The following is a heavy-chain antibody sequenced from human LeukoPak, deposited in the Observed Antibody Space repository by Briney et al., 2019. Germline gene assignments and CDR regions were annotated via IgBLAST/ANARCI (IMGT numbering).Heavy chain of an antibody. CDR1: GGSISSYY. CDR3: ARDVGGYCSSTSCPTGAFDI. J-gene: IGHJ3*02. CDR2: IYYSGST. V-gene: IGHV4-59*01. Sequence: SETLSLTCTVSGGSISSYYWSWIRQPPGKGLEWIGSIYYSGSTNYNPSLKSRVTISVDTSKNQFSLKLSSVTAADTAVYYCARDVGGYCSSTSCPTGAFDIWGQGTMVTVFS. D-gene: IGHD2-2*01.